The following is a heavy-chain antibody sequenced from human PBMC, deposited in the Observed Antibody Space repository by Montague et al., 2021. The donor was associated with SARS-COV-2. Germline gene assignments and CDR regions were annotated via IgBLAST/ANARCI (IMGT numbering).Heavy chain of an antibody. CDR2: INHGGST. V-gene: IGHV4-34*01. J-gene: IGHJ6*03. D-gene: IGHD3-10*01. CDR3: ARLRDGVVPSPILGVGPYYSYYYMDV. Sequence: SETLSLTCAVHGTSFSDYYWNWIRQPPGEGLEWIGEINHGGSTKYSPSLKSRLTISADTSKNQFSLKLTSVAAADTAVYYCARLRDGVVPSPILGVGPYYSYYYMDVWGRGTTVTVSS. CDR1: GTSFSDYY.